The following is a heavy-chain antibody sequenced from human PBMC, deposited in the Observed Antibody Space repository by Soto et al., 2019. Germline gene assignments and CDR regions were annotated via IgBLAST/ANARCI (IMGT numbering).Heavy chain of an antibody. V-gene: IGHV1-46*01. CDR3: GRGGPVVVVTAALDY. J-gene: IGHJ4*02. CDR1: GDTFTDYY. CDR2: VNPSGGHT. D-gene: IGHD2-21*02. Sequence: QVQLVQSGAEVKKPGASVKVSCKASGDTFTDYYIHWVRQAPGQGLEWMGTVNPSGGHTTYAQHLLGTMTMTRDTFTSTLSMELTRLTSEDTAIYYCGRGGPVVVVTAALDYWCQGTLVTVSS.